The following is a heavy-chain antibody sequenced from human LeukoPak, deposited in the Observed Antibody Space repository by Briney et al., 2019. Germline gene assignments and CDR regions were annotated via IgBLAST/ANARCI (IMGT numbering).Heavy chain of an antibody. CDR1: ELTFSSYN. Sequence: PGGSLRLSCAASELTFSSYNMNWVRQTPGKGLECVSSISSSSDYIFYADSVKGRFTISRDNDKNSLYLQMKSLRAEDTAVYYCARGKTSQNIVTRKTYNWFDPWGQGTLVTVSS. V-gene: IGHV3-21*01. J-gene: IGHJ5*02. CDR2: ISSSSDYI. CDR3: ARGKTSQNIVTRKTYNWFDP. D-gene: IGHD2/OR15-2a*01.